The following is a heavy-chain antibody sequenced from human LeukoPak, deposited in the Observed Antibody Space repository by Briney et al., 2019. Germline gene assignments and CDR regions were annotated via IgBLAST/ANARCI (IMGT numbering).Heavy chain of an antibody. Sequence: GGSLRLSCAASGFTFSRYSMKWVRQAPGKGLEWVSFISTSSSYIYYADSVKGRFTVSRDNAKNSLYLQMNSLRAEDTAIYYCAKSGGVRFDPWGQGTLVTVSS. V-gene: IGHV3-21*04. CDR3: AKSGGVRFDP. J-gene: IGHJ5*02. D-gene: IGHD3-16*01. CDR1: GFTFSRYS. CDR2: ISTSSSYI.